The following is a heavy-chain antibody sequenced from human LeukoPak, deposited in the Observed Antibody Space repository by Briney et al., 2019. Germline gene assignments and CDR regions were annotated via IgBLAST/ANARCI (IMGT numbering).Heavy chain of an antibody. J-gene: IGHJ4*02. Sequence: GASVKVSCKASGYTFTSYGISWVRQAPGQGLEWMGWISAYNGNTNYAQKLQGRVTMTTDTSTSTAYMELRSLRSDDTAVYYCAASEPHGYYYDSSGPNVPFDYWGQGTLVTVSS. CDR3: AASEPHGYYYDSSGPNVPFDY. V-gene: IGHV1-18*01. CDR1: GYTFTSYG. D-gene: IGHD3-22*01. CDR2: ISAYNGNT.